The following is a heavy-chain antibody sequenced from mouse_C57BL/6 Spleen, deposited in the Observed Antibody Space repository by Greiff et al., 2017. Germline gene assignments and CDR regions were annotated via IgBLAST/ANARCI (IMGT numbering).Heavy chain of an antibody. CDR3: ARKSYYGYDGAMDY. Sequence: VQLQQSGPELVKPGASVKISCKASGYAFSSSWMNWVKQRPGRGLDWIGRIYPGDGDTNYNGKFKGKATLTADKSSSTAYMQLSSLTSEDSAVYFCARKSYYGYDGAMDYWGQGTSVTVSS. CDR1: GYAFSSSW. J-gene: IGHJ4*01. V-gene: IGHV1-82*01. CDR2: IYPGDGDT. D-gene: IGHD2-2*01.